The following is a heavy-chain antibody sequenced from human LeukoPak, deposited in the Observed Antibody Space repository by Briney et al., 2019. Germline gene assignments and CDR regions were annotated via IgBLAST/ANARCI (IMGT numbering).Heavy chain of an antibody. D-gene: IGHD6-6*01. Sequence: ASVKVSCKASGYAFTGYYMHWVRQAPGQGLEWMGWINPNSGGTNYAQKFQGRVTMTRDTSISTAYMELSRLRSDDTAVYYCARDDSISSIFDYWGQGTLVTVSS. CDR3: ARDDSISSIFDY. CDR1: GYAFTGYY. V-gene: IGHV1-2*02. J-gene: IGHJ4*02. CDR2: INPNSGGT.